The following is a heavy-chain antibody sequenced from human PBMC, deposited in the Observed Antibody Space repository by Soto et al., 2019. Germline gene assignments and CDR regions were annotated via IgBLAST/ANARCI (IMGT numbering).Heavy chain of an antibody. CDR2: IIPIFGTA. Sequence: QVQLVQSGAEVKKPGSSVKVSCKASGGTFSSYAISWVRQAPGQGLEWMGGIIPIFGTANYAQKFQGRVTITADESTSTAYMELSSLRSEDTAVYYCGRDANYDFWSGYYPYNWFDPWGQGTLVTVSS. V-gene: IGHV1-69*01. CDR3: GRDANYDFWSGYYPYNWFDP. J-gene: IGHJ5*02. D-gene: IGHD3-3*01. CDR1: GGTFSSYA.